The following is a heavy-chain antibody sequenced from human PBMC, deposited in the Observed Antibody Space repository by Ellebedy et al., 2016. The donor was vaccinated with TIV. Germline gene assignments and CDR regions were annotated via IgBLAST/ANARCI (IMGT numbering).Heavy chain of an antibody. D-gene: IGHD2-15*01. J-gene: IGHJ4*02. CDR2: LYHSGST. Sequence: LRLSCNVSGGSISTGGYYWNWIRQHPGKGLEWIGYLYHSGSTYYTPSRRSRLTMSVDTSKNQLSLKLSSVTAADTAVYYCAIQVVAATPGRLDSWGQGTLVTVSS. V-gene: IGHV4-31*03. CDR3: AIQVVAATPGRLDS. CDR1: GGSISTGGYY.